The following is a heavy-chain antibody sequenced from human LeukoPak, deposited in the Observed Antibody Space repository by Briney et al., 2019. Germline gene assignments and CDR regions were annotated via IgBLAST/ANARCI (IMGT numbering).Heavy chain of an antibody. J-gene: IGHJ6*03. CDR1: GDSISSSSYY. D-gene: IGHD3-16*01. CDR3: ARSFFMITFGGAYYYYMDV. CDR2: IYYSGST. V-gene: IGHV4-39*07. Sequence: SETPSLTCTVSGDSISSSSYYWGWIRQPPGKGLEWIGSIYYSGSTYYNPSLKSRVTISVDTSKNQFSLKLSSVTAADTAVYYCARSFFMITFGGAYYYYMDVWGKGTTVTISS.